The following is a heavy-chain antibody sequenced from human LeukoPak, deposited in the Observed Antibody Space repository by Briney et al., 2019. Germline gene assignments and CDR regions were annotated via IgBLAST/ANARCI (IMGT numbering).Heavy chain of an antibody. CDR3: ARERYGYFDY. D-gene: IGHD5-18*01. Sequence: GGSLRLSCAASGFAFSSYEMNWVRQAPGKGLKWVSYISSSGSTIYYADSVKGRFTISRDNAKNSLYLQMNSLRAEDTAVYYCARERYGYFDYWGQGTLVTVSS. J-gene: IGHJ4*02. V-gene: IGHV3-48*03. CDR1: GFAFSSYE. CDR2: ISSSGSTI.